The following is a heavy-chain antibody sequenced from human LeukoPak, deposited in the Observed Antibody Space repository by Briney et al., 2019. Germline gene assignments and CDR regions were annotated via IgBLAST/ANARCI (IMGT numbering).Heavy chain of an antibody. Sequence: GASVKVSCKASGYIFVGYYMHWVRQAPGQGREWMGWINPKSGGTNYAQKFQGRVTMTRDTSISTAYMDLSRLRSDDTAVYYCARPCGDYLDSAFDIWGQGTMVTVSS. J-gene: IGHJ3*02. V-gene: IGHV1-2*02. CDR1: GYIFVGYY. D-gene: IGHD4-17*01. CDR2: INPKSGGT. CDR3: ARPCGDYLDSAFDI.